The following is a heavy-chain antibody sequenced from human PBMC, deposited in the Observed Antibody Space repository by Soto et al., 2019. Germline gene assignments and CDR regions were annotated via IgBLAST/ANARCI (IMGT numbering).Heavy chain of an antibody. V-gene: IGHV3-7*03. CDR1: EFTFSSYW. CDR3: ARYWRYYDSGVYYYPVDY. CDR2: IKQDGSEK. D-gene: IGHD3-22*01. J-gene: IGHJ4*02. Sequence: LRLSCAASEFTFSSYWMSWVRQAPGKGLEWVANIKQDGSEKYYVDSVKGRFTISRDNAKNSLYLQMNSLRAEDTAVYYCARYWRYYDSGVYYYPVDYWGQGTLVTVSS.